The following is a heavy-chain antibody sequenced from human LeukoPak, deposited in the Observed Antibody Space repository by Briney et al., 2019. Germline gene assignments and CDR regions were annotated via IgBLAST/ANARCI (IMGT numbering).Heavy chain of an antibody. J-gene: IGHJ4*02. D-gene: IGHD3-10*01. Sequence: PGGSLRLSCAASGFTFSDHYMDWVRQAPGKGLEWVGRTRNKANSYTAEYAASVKGRFTISRDNSKSTLYIQMNSLRAEDTAVYYCARAKPKNMVRGLIMRRESRYYFDYWGQGTLVTVSS. V-gene: IGHV3-72*01. CDR3: ARAKPKNMVRGLIMRRESRYYFDY. CDR2: TRNKANSYTA. CDR1: GFTFSDHY.